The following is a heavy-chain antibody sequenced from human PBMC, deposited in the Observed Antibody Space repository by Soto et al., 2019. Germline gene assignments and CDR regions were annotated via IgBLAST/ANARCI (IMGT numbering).Heavy chain of an antibody. V-gene: IGHV4-39*01. CDR1: GGSVSYNSYY. CDR3: ARLVVVAPVANV. J-gene: IGHJ4*02. Sequence: SETLSLTCSVSGGSVSYNSYYWGWIRQPPGKGLEWVGGIFYTGTTYYNPSLKDRLSISVDTSKNSFSLNLTSVTAADTAVYFCARLVVVAPVANVWGQGALVTVSS. D-gene: IGHD2-21*01. CDR2: IFYTGTT.